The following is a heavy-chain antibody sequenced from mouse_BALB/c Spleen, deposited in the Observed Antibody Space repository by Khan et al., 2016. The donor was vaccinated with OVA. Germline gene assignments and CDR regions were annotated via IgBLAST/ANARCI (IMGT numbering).Heavy chain of an antibody. CDR1: GYTFTSYG. CDR3: ARPPYFSYTLDY. J-gene: IGHJ4*01. CDR2: INTYTGEP. V-gene: IGHV9-3-1*01. D-gene: IGHD2-10*01. Sequence: QIQLVQSGPELKKPGETVKISCKASGYTFTSYGMNWVKQSPGKALKWMGWINTYTGEPTYADDFKGRFAFSLETSASTAYLQIINLKNEDTATYFCARPPYFSYTLDYWGQGTSVTVSS.